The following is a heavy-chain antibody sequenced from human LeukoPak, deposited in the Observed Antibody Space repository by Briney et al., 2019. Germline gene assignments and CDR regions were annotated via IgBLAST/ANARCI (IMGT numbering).Heavy chain of an antibody. CDR1: GDSISSVGYY. CDR3: AREAAPAPYYFDY. V-gene: IGHV4-31*03. J-gene: IGHJ4*02. D-gene: IGHD6-6*01. Sequence: SETLSLTCTVSGDSISSVGYYWTWVRQLPGKGLEWIGYMYYTGNTYNNPSLKSRITISVDRSKNQFSLKLSSVTAADTAVYYCAREAAPAPYYFDYWGQGTLVTVSS. CDR2: MYYTGNT.